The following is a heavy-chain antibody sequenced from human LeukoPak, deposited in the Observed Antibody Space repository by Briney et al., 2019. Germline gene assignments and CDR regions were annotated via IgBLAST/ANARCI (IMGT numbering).Heavy chain of an antibody. CDR1: GFTFSSYG. D-gene: IGHD6-13*01. CDR2: IRYDGSNK. V-gene: IGHV3-30*02. Sequence: GGSLRLSCAASGFTFSSYGMHWVRQAPGKGLEWVAFIRYDGSNKYYADSVKGRFTISRDNSKNTLYLQMNSLRAEDTAVYYCAKPAGFAPSSPPYAFDIWGQGTMVTVSS. J-gene: IGHJ3*02. CDR3: AKPAGFAPSSPPYAFDI.